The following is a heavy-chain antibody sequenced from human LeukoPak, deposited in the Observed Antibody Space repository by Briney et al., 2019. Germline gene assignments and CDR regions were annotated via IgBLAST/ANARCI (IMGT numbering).Heavy chain of an antibody. CDR1: GGSISSGDYY. D-gene: IGHD2-2*01. CDR3: ARGQLWFDP. Sequence: SQTLSLTCTVSGGSISSGDYYWSWIRQPPGKGLEWIGYIYYSGSTSYNPSLKSRVTISINTSKNQFSLNLSSVTAADTAVYYCARGQLWFDPWGQGTLVTVSS. J-gene: IGHJ5*02. V-gene: IGHV4-30-4*01. CDR2: IYYSGST.